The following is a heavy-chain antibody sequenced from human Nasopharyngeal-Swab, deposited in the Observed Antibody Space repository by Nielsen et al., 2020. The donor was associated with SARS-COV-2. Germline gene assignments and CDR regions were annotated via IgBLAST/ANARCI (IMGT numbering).Heavy chain of an antibody. CDR1: GGSISSYY. Sequence: SETLSLTCTVSGGSISSYYWSWIRQPPGKGLEWIGYIYYSGSTNYNPSLKSRATISVDTSKNQFSLKLSSVTAADTAVYYCAGEGRSTVTTSGYFDYWGQGTLVTVSS. D-gene: IGHD4-17*01. V-gene: IGHV4-59*01. CDR2: IYYSGST. CDR3: AGEGRSTVTTSGYFDY. J-gene: IGHJ4*02.